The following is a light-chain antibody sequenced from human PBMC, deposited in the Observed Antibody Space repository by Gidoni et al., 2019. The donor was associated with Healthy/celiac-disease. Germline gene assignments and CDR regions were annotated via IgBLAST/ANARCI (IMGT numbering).Light chain of an antibody. CDR1: QSVLYSSNNKNY. Sequence: DSVMTKSPASLAVSLGERATINCKSSQSVLYSSNNKNYLAWYQQKPGQPPKLLIYWASTREAGVPDRFSGSGSGTDFTLTISSLQAEDVAVYYCQQYYSTPPTFGQXTKVEIK. V-gene: IGKV4-1*01. CDR2: WAS. J-gene: IGKJ1*01. CDR3: QQYYSTPPT.